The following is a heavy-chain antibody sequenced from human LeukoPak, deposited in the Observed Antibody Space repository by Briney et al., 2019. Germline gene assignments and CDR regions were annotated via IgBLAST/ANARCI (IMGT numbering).Heavy chain of an antibody. CDR1: GFNFSSFA. CDR3: AKRTSGSSWYSSDY. Sequence: GGSPRLSCAASGFNFSSFAMNWVRQAPGKGLKWVSTMSGDATSTYYADSVKGRFTISRDNSKNTLYLQMNSLRAEDTAVYYCAKRTSGSSWYSSDYWGQGTLVTVSS. D-gene: IGHD6-13*01. V-gene: IGHV3-23*01. J-gene: IGHJ4*02. CDR2: MSGDATST.